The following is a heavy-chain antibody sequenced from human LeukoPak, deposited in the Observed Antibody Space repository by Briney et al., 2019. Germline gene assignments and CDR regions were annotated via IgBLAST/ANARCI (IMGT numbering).Heavy chain of an antibody. CDR1: GGSINSYY. D-gene: IGHD1-20*01. J-gene: IGHJ4*02. V-gene: IGHV4-59*12. CDR2: IYYSGST. CDR3: ARVTGTAGVDY. Sequence: SETLSLTCTVSGGSINSYYWSWIRQPPGKGLEWIGYIYYSGSTNYNPSLKSRVTISVDTSKNQFSLKLSSVTAADTAVYYCARVTGTAGVDYWGQGTLVTVSS.